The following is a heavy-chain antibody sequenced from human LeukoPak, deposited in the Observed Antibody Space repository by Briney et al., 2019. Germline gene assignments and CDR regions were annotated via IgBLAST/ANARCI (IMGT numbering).Heavy chain of an antibody. D-gene: IGHD2-21*02. J-gene: IGHJ6*04. CDR3: ARGDHYYYTMDV. CDR2: IYSSGST. Sequence: SETLSLTCTVSGGSISSYYWNWIRQPPGEGLEWIGYIYSSGSTNYNPSLKSRVTISVDTSKNQFSLKLTSMTAADTAVYYCARGDHYYYTMDVWGKGTTVTVSS. CDR1: GGSISSYY. V-gene: IGHV4-59*01.